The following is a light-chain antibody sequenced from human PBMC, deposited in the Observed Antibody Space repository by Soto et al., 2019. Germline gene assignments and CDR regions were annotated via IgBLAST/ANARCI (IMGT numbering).Light chain of an antibody. Sequence: EIVMTQSPGTLSLSPGDRATLSCRASQSVSSSYLAWYQQKPGQAPRLIIYGASSRATGIPDRFSGSGSGTDFPLTISRLEPEDFAVYYCHQYGSSRTFGQGTKVEIK. CDR1: QSVSSSY. J-gene: IGKJ1*01. CDR2: GAS. CDR3: HQYGSSRT. V-gene: IGKV3-20*01.